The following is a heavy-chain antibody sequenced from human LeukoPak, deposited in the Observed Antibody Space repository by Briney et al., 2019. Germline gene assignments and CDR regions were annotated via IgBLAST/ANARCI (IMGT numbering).Heavy chain of an antibody. CDR3: ARLGTIAAAGSPDY. D-gene: IGHD6-13*01. CDR2: ISPTSTTT. CDR1: GFTFSDYY. V-gene: IGHV3-11*03. Sequence: PGGSLRLSCAASGFTFSDYYMSWFRQAPGKGLVWLSYISPTSTTTTYADSVKGRFTISRDNAKNSLYLQMNSLRAEDTAVYYCARLGTIAAAGSPDYWGQGTLVIVSS. J-gene: IGHJ4*02.